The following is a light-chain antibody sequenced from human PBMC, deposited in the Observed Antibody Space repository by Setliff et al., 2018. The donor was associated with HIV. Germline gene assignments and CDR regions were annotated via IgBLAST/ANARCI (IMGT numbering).Light chain of an antibody. CDR2: QAS. CDR1: SGDVGRYNL. CDR3: CSNTGSNTYV. V-gene: IGLV2-23*01. Sequence: QSALTQPASVSGSPGQSITISCTGTSGDVGRYNLVSWYQQQPGKPPKLMIYQASKRPLGVSNRFSGSKSGNTASLTIPGLQAEDEADYYCCSNTGSNTYVFGTGTKV. J-gene: IGLJ1*01.